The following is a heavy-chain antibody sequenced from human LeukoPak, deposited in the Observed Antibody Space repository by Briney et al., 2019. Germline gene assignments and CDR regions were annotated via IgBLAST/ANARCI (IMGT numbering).Heavy chain of an antibody. V-gene: IGHV1-69*04. CDR3: AKRKTSYFFDS. Sequence: GASVKVSCKASGGTFSSYAISWVRQAPGQGLEWMGRIIPILGIANYAQKFQGRVTITADKSTSTAYMELSSLRSEDTAVYYCAKRKTSYFFDSWGQGTLVTVSS. CDR2: IIPILGIA. CDR1: GGTFSSYA. J-gene: IGHJ4*02.